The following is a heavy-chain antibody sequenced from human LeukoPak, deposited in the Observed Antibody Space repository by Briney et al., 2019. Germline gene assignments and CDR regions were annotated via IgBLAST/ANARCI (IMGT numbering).Heavy chain of an antibody. J-gene: IGHJ4*02. V-gene: IGHV1-8*01. Sequence: GASVKVSCKASGYTFTSYDINWVRQATGHGREWMGWMNPNSGNTGYAQKFQGRVTMTRNTSISTAYMELSSLRSEDTAVYYCARFSTPYCGGDCYSELDYWGRGTLVTVSS. CDR3: ARFSTPYCGGDCYSELDY. D-gene: IGHD2-21*02. CDR1: GYTFTSYD. CDR2: MNPNSGNT.